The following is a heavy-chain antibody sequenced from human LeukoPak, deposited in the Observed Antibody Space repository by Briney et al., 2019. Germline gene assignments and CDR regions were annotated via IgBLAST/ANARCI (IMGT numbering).Heavy chain of an antibody. V-gene: IGHV3-30*02. CDR3: AKGMGYCSSTSCYDFDY. Sequence: PGGSLRLSCAASGFTFSSYGMHWVRQAPGKGLEWVAFIRYDGSNKYYADSVKGRFTISRDNSKNTLYLQMNSLRAEDTAVYYCAKGMGYCSSTSCYDFDYWGQGTLVTVSS. CDR1: GFTFSSYG. J-gene: IGHJ4*02. CDR2: IRYDGSNK. D-gene: IGHD2-2*01.